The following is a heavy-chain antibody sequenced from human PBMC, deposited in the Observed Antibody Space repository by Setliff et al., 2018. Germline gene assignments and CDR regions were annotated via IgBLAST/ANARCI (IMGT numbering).Heavy chain of an antibody. CDR2: IYYSGST. CDR3: ARGLSLGAGGMDV. D-gene: IGHD3-10*01. CDR1: GGSICSHY. V-gene: IGHV4-59*08. J-gene: IGHJ6*02. Sequence: PSETLSLTCTVSGGSICSHYWSWIRQPPGKGLEWIGSIYYSGSTNYNPSLKSRVTISVDTSKNQFSLKLSSVTAADTAVYYCARGLSLGAGGMDVWGQGTTVTVSS.